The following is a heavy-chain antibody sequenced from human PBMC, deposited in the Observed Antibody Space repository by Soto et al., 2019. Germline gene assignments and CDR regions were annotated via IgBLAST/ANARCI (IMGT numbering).Heavy chain of an antibody. CDR2: ISGSGGST. CDR3: AKDLRFLEWFTKASMDAFDI. J-gene: IGHJ3*02. V-gene: IGHV3-23*01. Sequence: LRLSCAASGFTFSSYAMSWVRQAPGKGLEWVSAISGSGGSTYYADSVKGRFTISRDNSKNTLYLQMNSLRAEDTAVYYCAKDLRFLEWFTKASMDAFDIWGQGTMVTVSS. D-gene: IGHD3-3*01. CDR1: GFTFSSYA.